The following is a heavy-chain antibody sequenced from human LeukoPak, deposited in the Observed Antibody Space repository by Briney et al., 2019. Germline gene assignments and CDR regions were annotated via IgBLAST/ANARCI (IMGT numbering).Heavy chain of an antibody. CDR1: GGPISSSSYY. CDR2: IYYSGST. D-gene: IGHD2-15*01. V-gene: IGHV4-39*01. J-gene: IGHJ4*02. CDR3: ARAGSVVVVAATLKFDY. Sequence: SETLSLTCTVSGGPISSSSYYWGWIRQPPGKGLEWIGSIYYSGSTYYNPSLKSRVTISVDTSKNQFSLKLSSVTAADTAVYYCARAGSVVVVAATLKFDYWGQGTLVTVSS.